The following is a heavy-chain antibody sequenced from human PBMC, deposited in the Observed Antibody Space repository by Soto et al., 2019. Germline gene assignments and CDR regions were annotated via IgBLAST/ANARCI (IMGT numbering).Heavy chain of an antibody. CDR3: AKDLYTSGWYNYFDP. CDR1: RFTLSNCG. J-gene: IGHJ5*02. D-gene: IGHD6-19*01. Sequence: QVQLVESGGGVVQPGGSLILSCAASRFTLSNCGMHWVRQAPGRGLEWVAMTSHDGNEKHYIDSVKGRFTISRDDSKNTLYLQMNSLRPEDTAVYYCAKDLYTSGWYNYFDPWGQGTLVTVSS. CDR2: TSHDGNEK. V-gene: IGHV3-30*18.